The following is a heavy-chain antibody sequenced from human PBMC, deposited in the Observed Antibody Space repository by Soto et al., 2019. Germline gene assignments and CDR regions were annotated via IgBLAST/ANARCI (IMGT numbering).Heavy chain of an antibody. J-gene: IGHJ5*02. CDR1: GGSISSYY. V-gene: IGHV4-59*08. CDR2: IYYSGST. Sequence: PSETLSLTCTVSGGSISSYYWSWIRQPPGKGLEWIGYIYYSGSTNYNPSLKSRVTISVDTSKNQFSLKLSSVTAADTAVYYYARHFNPLDPLNWFDPWGQGTLVTVSS. CDR3: ARHFNPLDPLNWFDP. D-gene: IGHD1-1*01.